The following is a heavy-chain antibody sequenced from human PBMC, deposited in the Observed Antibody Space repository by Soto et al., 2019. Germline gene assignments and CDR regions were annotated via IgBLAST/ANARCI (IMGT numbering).Heavy chain of an antibody. CDR1: GFTVSDNY. D-gene: IGHD3-9*01. Sequence: GGSLRLSCEASGFTVSDNYMTWVRQAPGKGLEWVSLIYSDVYSAGTTYYADSVKGRFTISRDNAKNTLYLQMNSLGVEDTALYYCSYDTFGDKDFWGQGTPVTVSS. CDR3: SYDTFGDKDF. J-gene: IGHJ4*02. V-gene: IGHV3-53*01. CDR2: IYSDVYSAGTT.